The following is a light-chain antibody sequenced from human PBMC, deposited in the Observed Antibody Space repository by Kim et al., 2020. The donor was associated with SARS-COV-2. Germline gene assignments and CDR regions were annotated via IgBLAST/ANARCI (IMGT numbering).Light chain of an antibody. CDR1: SSDVSTYNY. CDR2: DVN. Sequence: GQSITISCTGTSSDVSTYNYVSWYQQYPGKAPKLMIYDVNKRPSGVSNRFSGSKSGNTASLTISGLQAEDEADYYCSSYATSRSYVFGTGTKVTVL. J-gene: IGLJ1*01. CDR3: SSYATSRSYV. V-gene: IGLV2-14*03.